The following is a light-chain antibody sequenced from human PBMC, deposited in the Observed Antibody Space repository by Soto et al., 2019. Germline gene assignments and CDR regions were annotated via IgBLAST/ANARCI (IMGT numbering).Light chain of an antibody. Sequence: DIQMTQSPSTLSASVGDRVTITCRANESLSVWLAWYQQKPGEAPRFLIYDASTPQRGVPSRFSGSGSGTEFTLTISNLQPDDFATYYCQHYSGNSARTFGQGTRVDIK. CDR1: ESLSVW. CDR3: QHYSGNSART. V-gene: IGKV1-5*01. J-gene: IGKJ1*01. CDR2: DAS.